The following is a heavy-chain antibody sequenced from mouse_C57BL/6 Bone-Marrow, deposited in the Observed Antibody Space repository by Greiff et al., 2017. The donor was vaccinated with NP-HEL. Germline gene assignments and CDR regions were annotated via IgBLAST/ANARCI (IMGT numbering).Heavy chain of an antibody. CDR3: ARRPSLGNAMDY. Sequence: VQLQQSGAELVRPGSSVKLSCKASGYTFTSYWMHWVKQRPIQGLEWIGNIDPSDSETHYNQKFKDKATLTVDKSSSTAYMQLSSLTSEDSAVYYCARRPSLGNAMDYWGQGTSVTVSS. V-gene: IGHV1-52*01. CDR1: GYTFTSYW. CDR2: IDPSDSET. D-gene: IGHD6-5*01. J-gene: IGHJ4*01.